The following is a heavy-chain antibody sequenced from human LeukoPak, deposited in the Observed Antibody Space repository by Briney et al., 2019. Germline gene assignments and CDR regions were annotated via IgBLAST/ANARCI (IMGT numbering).Heavy chain of an antibody. Sequence: HGESLKISCKGSGYSFTSHWIGWVRQMPGKGLEWMGIIYPGDFDTRYSPSFQGQVTTSADKFISTAYLQWSSLKASDTAMYYCARVSTPSAHDPFDFWGQGTLVTVSS. CDR3: ARVSTPSAHDPFDF. D-gene: IGHD5-12*01. V-gene: IGHV5-51*01. CDR1: GYSFTSHW. J-gene: IGHJ4*02. CDR2: IYPGDFDT.